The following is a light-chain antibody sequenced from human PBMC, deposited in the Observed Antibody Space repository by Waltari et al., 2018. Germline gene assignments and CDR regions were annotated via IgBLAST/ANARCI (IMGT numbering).Light chain of an antibody. CDR1: QDISGY. CDR3: QRYDNLPTFS. J-gene: IGKJ2*01. CDR2: DVS. Sequence: DIQMTQSPSSLSASVGERVTTTCQASQDISGYLNWYHQKPGKAPKLLISDVSTLETGVPSRFSGSASRTQFTLTISSLQPEDIGTYFCQRYDNLPTFSFGPGTTLEI. V-gene: IGKV1-33*01.